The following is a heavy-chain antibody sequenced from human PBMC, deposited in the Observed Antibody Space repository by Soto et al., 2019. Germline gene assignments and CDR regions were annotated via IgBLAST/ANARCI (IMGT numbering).Heavy chain of an antibody. J-gene: IGHJ3*02. V-gene: IGHV4-34*01. CDR2: INHSGST. Sequence: PSQTLSLTCAVYGGSCRGYYWSWIRQQPGKGLEWIGEINHSGSTNYNPSLKSRVTISVDTSKNQFSLKLSSVTAADTAVYYCARGASCYSGRCAFDIWGQGTMVTVSS. CDR1: GGSCRGYY. D-gene: IGHD2-15*01. CDR3: ARGASCYSGRCAFDI.